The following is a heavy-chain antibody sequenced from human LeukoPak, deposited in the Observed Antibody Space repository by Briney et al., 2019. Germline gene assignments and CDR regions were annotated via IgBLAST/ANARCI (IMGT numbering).Heavy chain of an antibody. V-gene: IGHV3-21*01. Sequence: GGSQRLSCAASGFTFSSYSMNWVRQAPGKGLEWVSSISSSSSYIYYADSVKGRFTISRDNAKNSLYLQMNSLRAEDTAVYYCARARATTIFDYWGQGTLVTVSS. D-gene: IGHD1-26*01. J-gene: IGHJ4*02. CDR3: ARARATTIFDY. CDR1: GFTFSSYS. CDR2: ISSSSSYI.